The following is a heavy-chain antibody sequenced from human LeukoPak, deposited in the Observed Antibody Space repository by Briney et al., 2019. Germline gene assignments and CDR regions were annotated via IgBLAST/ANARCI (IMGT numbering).Heavy chain of an antibody. CDR1: GGSISSSSYY. Sequence: SETLSLTCTVSGGSISSSSYYWGWIRQPPGKGLEGIGSIDYSGSTYYNPSLKSRVTISVDTSKNQSSLKLSSVTAADTAVYYCARGHSSGYYLDYWGQGTLVTVSS. CDR3: ARGHSSGYYLDY. CDR2: IDYSGST. D-gene: IGHD3-22*01. V-gene: IGHV4-39*01. J-gene: IGHJ4*02.